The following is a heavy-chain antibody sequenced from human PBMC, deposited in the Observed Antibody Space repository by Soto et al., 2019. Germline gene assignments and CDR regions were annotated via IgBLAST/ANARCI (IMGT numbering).Heavy chain of an antibody. D-gene: IGHD1-26*01. CDR2: IIPIFGTA. V-gene: IGHV1-69*06. Sequence: QVQLVQSGAEVKKPGSSVKVSCKTSGGTFSTYSIVWVRQAPGEGLEWMGGIIPIFGTANYAQKFQDRVNITADKATNTALMELSSLKSADTAMYYCASSSGNNYGVGTNYYFDYWVPGTLV. J-gene: IGHJ4*02. CDR3: ASSSGNNYGVGTNYYFDY. CDR1: GGTFSTYS.